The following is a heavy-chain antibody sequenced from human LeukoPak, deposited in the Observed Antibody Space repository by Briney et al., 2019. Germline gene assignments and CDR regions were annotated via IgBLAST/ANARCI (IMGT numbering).Heavy chain of an antibody. CDR1: GGSLSGYY. J-gene: IGHJ4*02. CDR2: INHSGST. V-gene: IGHV4-34*01. D-gene: IGHD6-6*01. CDR3: ARGVTEIAARPNFDY. Sequence: SETLSLTCAVYGGSLSGYYWSWIRHPPGKGLEWIGEINHSGSTNYNPSLKSRVTISVDTSKNQFALKLSSVTAADTAVYYCARGVTEIAARPNFDYWGQGTLVTVSS.